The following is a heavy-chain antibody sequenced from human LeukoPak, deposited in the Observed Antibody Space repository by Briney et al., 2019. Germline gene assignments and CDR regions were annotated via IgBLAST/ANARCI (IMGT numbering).Heavy chain of an antibody. CDR1: GFTFSSYA. CDR2: ISYDGSNK. CDR3: ARAGTIFGVVGNWFDP. V-gene: IGHV3-30-3*01. J-gene: IGHJ5*02. Sequence: GGSLRLSCAASGFTFSSYAMHWVRQAPGKGLEWVAVISYDGSNKYYADSVKGRFTISRDNAKNSLYLQMNSLRAEDTAVYYCARAGTIFGVVGNWFDPWGQGTLVTVSS. D-gene: IGHD3-3*01.